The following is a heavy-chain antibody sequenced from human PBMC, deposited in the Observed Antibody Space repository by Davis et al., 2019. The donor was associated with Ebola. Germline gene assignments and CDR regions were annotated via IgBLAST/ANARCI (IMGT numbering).Heavy chain of an antibody. J-gene: IGHJ3*02. D-gene: IGHD6-13*01. CDR3: ARVEVAGDAFDI. Sequence: GESLKISCAASGFTFSSYAMSWVRQAPGKGLEWLAVIWYDGSREFSADSMKGRFTISRDNSKNTLYLQMNSLRAEDTAVYYCARVEVAGDAFDIWGQGTMVTVSS. CDR1: GFTFSSYA. CDR2: IWYDGSRE. V-gene: IGHV3-33*08.